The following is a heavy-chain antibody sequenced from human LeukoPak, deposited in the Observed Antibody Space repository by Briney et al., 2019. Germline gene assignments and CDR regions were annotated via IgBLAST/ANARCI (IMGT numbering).Heavy chain of an antibody. J-gene: IGHJ5*02. CDR1: GFAFSTFA. CDR3: AKERGNYYNTPDFDH. CDR2: ISAGGGST. Sequence: GGSLRLSCAASGFAFSTFAMSWVRQAPGKGLEWVSGISAGGGSTEYADSVKGRFTISRDNSKNTLYLEMNSLRAEDTATYYCAKERGNYYNTPDFDHWGQGTLVTVSS. D-gene: IGHD3-22*01. V-gene: IGHV3-23*01.